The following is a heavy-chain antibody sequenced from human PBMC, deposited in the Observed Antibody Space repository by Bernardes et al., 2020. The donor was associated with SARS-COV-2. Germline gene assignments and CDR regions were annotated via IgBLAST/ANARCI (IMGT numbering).Heavy chain of an antibody. Sequence: GGSLRLSCAASGFTFDDYAMHWVRQAPGKGLEWVANIKQDASEKYYVDSVRGRFTISRDNAKNSLFLQMNSLRAEDSAVYYCAVIGLSSHWGQGTLVTVSS. V-gene: IGHV3-7*03. J-gene: IGHJ4*02. CDR1: GFTFDDYA. CDR3: AVIGLSSH. CDR2: IKQDASEK. D-gene: IGHD3-16*02.